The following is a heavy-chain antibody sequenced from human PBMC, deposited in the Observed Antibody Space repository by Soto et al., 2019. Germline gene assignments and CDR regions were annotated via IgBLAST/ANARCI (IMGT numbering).Heavy chain of an antibody. CDR1: GGSISSSSYY. D-gene: IGHD1-1*01. V-gene: IGHV4-39*01. J-gene: IGHJ6*02. Sequence: PSETLSLTCTVSGGSISSSSYYWGWIRQPLGKGLEWIGSIYYSGSTYYNPSLKSRVTISVDTSKNQFSLKLSSVTAADTAVYYCALTISGTTYHYYYYGMDVWGQGTTVTVSS. CDR3: ALTISGTTYHYYYYGMDV. CDR2: IYYSGST.